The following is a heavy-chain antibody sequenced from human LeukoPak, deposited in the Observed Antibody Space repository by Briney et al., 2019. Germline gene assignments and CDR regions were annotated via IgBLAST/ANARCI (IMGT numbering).Heavy chain of an antibody. Sequence: PSETLSLTCTVSGGSISSYYWSWIRQPPGKGLEWIGYIYHSGSTKYNPSLKSRVTISVDTSQNQFSLKLSSVTAADTAVYYCARDGYSGSDALWGQGTLVTVSS. CDR2: IYHSGST. J-gene: IGHJ4*02. CDR3: ARDGYSGSDAL. V-gene: IGHV4-59*01. D-gene: IGHD5-12*01. CDR1: GGSISSYY.